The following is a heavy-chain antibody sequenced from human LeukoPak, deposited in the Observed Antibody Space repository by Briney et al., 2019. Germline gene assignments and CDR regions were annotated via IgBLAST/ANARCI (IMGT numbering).Heavy chain of an antibody. CDR3: ARDGGGSGYPGWFDP. D-gene: IGHD2-15*01. CDR1: GYTFTGYY. Sequence: GASVKVSCKASGYTFTGYYMHWVRQAPGQGLEWMGWINPNSGGTNYAQKFQGWVTMTRDTSISTAYMELSRLRSDDTAVYYCARDGGGSGYPGWFDPWGQGTLVTVSS. CDR2: INPNSGGT. V-gene: IGHV1-2*04. J-gene: IGHJ5*02.